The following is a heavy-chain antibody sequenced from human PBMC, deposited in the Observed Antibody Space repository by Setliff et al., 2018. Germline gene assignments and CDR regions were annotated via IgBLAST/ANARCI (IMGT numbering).Heavy chain of an antibody. CDR2: VTTTGGFT. J-gene: IGHJ3*02. CDR1: GFIFSNYS. CDR3: AKGGDWDDQHYAFDI. D-gene: IGHD1-1*01. Sequence: PGESLKISCEGSGFIFSNYSMSWFRQAPGKGLEWLSYVTTTGGFTKEADSVRGRFSVPRDNSKKSVYLQINDLRAEDTALYFCAKGGDWDDQHYAFDIWGQGTMVTVSS. V-gene: IGHV3-11*03.